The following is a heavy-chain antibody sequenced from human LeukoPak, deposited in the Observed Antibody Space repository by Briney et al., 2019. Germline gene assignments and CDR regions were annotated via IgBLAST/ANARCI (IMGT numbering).Heavy chain of an antibody. J-gene: IGHJ4*02. CDR3: ARGRVEMATIDFDY. Sequence: SETLSLTCTVSGYSISSHYYWAWIRQPPGQGLEWIGSIYHSGSTYYNPSLKSRITISVDTSKNQFSLKVSSVTAADTAMYYCARGRVEMATIDFDYWGQGTLVTVSS. D-gene: IGHD5-24*01. CDR1: GYSISSHYY. V-gene: IGHV4-38-2*02. CDR2: IYHSGST.